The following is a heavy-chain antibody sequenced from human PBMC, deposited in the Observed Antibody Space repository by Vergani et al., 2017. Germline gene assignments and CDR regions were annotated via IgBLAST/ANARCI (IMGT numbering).Heavy chain of an antibody. J-gene: IGHJ4*02. CDR3: AKERYYDGSGSYN. CDR2: ISYDGSNK. V-gene: IGHV3-30*18. Sequence: QVQLVESGGGVVQPGRSLRLSCAASGFTFSSYGMHWVRQAPGKGLEWVAVISYDGSNKYYADSVKGRFTISRDNSKNTLYLQMNSLRAEDTAVYYCAKERYYDGSGSYNWGQGTLVTVSS. D-gene: IGHD3-10*01. CDR1: GFTFSSYG.